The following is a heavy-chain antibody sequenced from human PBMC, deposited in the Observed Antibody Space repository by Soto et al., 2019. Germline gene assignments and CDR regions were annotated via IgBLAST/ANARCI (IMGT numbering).Heavy chain of an antibody. Sequence: ESGGGLVQPGGSLRLSCAASGFAFSGSAMGWVRQVPGKGLEWVSSVRGSGNSPFYADAVKGRFAMSRDNSKNTLSLQMNGLRAEDTAVYYCAKMMGGTHSFDHWGQGTLVSVSS. CDR1: GFAFSGSA. CDR3: AKMMGGTHSFDH. D-gene: IGHD1-7*01. V-gene: IGHV3-23*01. CDR2: VRGSGNSP. J-gene: IGHJ4*02.